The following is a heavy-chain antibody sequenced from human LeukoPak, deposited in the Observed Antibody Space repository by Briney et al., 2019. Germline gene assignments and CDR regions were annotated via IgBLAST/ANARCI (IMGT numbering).Heavy chain of an antibody. CDR1: GFTFSSYG. CDR2: IRYYGSNK. J-gene: IGHJ4*02. CDR3: AKDNSGGELDY. V-gene: IGHV3-30*02. Sequence: WGSLRLSCAASGFTFSSYGMHWVRQAPAKGLEWVAFIRYYGSNKYYADSVKGRFTTSRDNSKNTLYLQMNGLRAEDTAVYYCAKDNSGGELDYWGQGTLVTVSS. D-gene: IGHD4-23*01.